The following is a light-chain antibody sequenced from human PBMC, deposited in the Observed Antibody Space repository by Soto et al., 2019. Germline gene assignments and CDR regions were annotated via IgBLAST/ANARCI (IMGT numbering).Light chain of an antibody. V-gene: IGKV3-15*01. J-gene: IGKJ5*01. CDR2: DAS. CDR3: QQYNNWPIT. Sequence: IVLTQSPATLSVSPGERATLSCRASQSVSGDLAWYHHKPGQAPRLLIYDASTRALDTPARFAGSGSGTEFTLTISSLQSEDFAVYFCQQYNNWPITLGQGTRLEIK. CDR1: QSVSGD.